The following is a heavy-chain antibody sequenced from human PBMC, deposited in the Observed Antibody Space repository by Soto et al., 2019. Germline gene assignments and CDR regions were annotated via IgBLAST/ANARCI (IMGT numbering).Heavy chain of an antibody. CDR2: IIPIFGTA. CDR3: ARALSDFYDSSGSFGFDY. CDR1: GGTFSSYA. D-gene: IGHD3-22*01. V-gene: IGHV1-69*12. Sequence: QVQLVQSGAEVKKPGSSVKVSCKASGGTFSSYAISWVRQAPGQGLEWMGGIIPIFGTANYAQKFQGRVTITADESKNTGYMELSSLRSEDTAVYYCARALSDFYDSSGSFGFDYWGQGTLVTVSS. J-gene: IGHJ4*02.